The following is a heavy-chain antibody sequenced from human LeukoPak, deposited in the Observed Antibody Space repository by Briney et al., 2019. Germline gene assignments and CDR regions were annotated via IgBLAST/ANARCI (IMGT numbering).Heavy chain of an antibody. D-gene: IGHD6-19*01. CDR3: AWSSGQDAFDI. J-gene: IGHJ3*02. V-gene: IGHV4-34*01. Sequence: PSETLSLTCAVYGGSFSGYYWSWIRQPPGKGLEWIGEINHSGSTNYNPSLKSRVTISVDTSKNQFSLKLSSVTAADTAVYYCAWSSGQDAFDIWGQGTMVTVSS. CDR2: INHSGST. CDR1: GGSFSGYY.